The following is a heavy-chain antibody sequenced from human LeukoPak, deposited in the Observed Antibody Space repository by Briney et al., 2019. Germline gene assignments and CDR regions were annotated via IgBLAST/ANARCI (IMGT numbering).Heavy chain of an antibody. Sequence: SETLSLTCAVSGGSISSSNWWSWVRQPPGKGLKWIGEIYHSGSTNYNPSLKSRVTISVDKSKNQFSLKLSSVTAADTAVYYCARDCALLWFGELAFDIWGQGTMVTVSS. CDR2: IYHSGST. D-gene: IGHD3-10*01. J-gene: IGHJ3*02. CDR1: GGSISSSNW. V-gene: IGHV4-4*02. CDR3: ARDCALLWFGELAFDI.